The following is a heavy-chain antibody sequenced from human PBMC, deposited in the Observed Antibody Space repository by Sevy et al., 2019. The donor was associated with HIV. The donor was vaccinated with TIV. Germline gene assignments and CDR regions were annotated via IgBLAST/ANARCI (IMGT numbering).Heavy chain of an antibody. J-gene: IGHJ4*02. Sequence: GGSLSLSCAASGFTFSSYAMSWVRQAPGKGLEWVSAISGSGGSTYYADSVKGRFTISRDNSKNTLYLQMNSLRAEDTAVYYCAKEKGLTTVVTPTGFDYWGQGTLVTVSS. CDR2: ISGSGGST. D-gene: IGHD4-17*01. V-gene: IGHV3-23*01. CDR3: AKEKGLTTVVTPTGFDY. CDR1: GFTFSSYA.